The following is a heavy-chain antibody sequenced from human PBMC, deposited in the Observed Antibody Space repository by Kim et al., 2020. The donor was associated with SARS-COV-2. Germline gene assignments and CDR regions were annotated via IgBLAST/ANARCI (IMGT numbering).Heavy chain of an antibody. Sequence: YYADSVKGRFTISRDNSKNTLYLQMSSLRAEDTAVYYCAQARGGLSSSLLWGQGTLVTVSS. J-gene: IGHJ4*02. V-gene: IGHV3-64D*09. CDR3: AQARGGLSSSLL. D-gene: IGHD6-13*01.